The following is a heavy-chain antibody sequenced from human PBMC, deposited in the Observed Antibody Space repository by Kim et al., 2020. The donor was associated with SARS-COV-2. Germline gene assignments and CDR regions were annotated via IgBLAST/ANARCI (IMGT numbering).Heavy chain of an antibody. CDR3: ACYMVH. Sequence: GGSLRLSCAASGFTFSSYAMSWVRQAPGKGLEWVSVIYSGGSSTYYADSVKGRFTISRDNSKNTLYLQMNSLRAEDTAVYYCACYMVHWGQGTLVTVSS. J-gene: IGHJ4*02. CDR2: IYSGGSST. V-gene: IGHV3-23*03. CDR1: GFTFSSYA. D-gene: IGHD3-10*01.